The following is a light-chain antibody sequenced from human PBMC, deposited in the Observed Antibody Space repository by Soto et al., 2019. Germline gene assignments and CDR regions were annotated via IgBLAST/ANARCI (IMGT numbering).Light chain of an antibody. CDR1: SSNIGSNT. CDR2: SNN. J-gene: IGLJ1*01. CDR3: AASDDSLNGYV. V-gene: IGLV1-44*01. Sequence: QSALTQPPSASGTPGQRVTISCSGSSSNIGSNTVNWYQQLPGTAPKLLIYSNNQRPSGVPDRFSGSKSGTSASLAISGLQSEDEADNYCAASDDSLNGYVFGTGTKVTVL.